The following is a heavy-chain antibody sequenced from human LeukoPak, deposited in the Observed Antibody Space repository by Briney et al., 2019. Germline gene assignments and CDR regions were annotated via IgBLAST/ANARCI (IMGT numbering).Heavy chain of an antibody. CDR1: GFTFSNSA. V-gene: IGHV3-21*01. J-gene: IGHJ4*02. D-gene: IGHD3-9*01. CDR3: ARDPLRYLRVGHYDY. CDR2: IYYDSSHI. Sequence: GGSLRLSCAASGFTFSNSAMNWVRQAPGKGLEWVSSIYYDSSHIYYAASVRGRFTISRDNARNSMYLQMNSLRVQDTAVYYSARDPLRYLRVGHYDYWGQGTLVAVHS.